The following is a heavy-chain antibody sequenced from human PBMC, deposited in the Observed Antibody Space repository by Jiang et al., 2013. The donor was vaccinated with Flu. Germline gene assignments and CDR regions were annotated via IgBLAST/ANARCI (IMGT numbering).Heavy chain of an antibody. Sequence: KKPGESLKISCKGSGYSFTSYWIGWVRQMPGKGLEWMGIIYPGDSDTRYSPSFQGQVTISADKSISTAYLQWSSLKASDTAMYYCARATEYYYDSSKESRFDYWGQGTLVTVSS. CDR1: GYSFTSYW. CDR3: ARATEYYYDSSKESRFDY. CDR2: IYPGDSDT. V-gene: IGHV5-51*01. J-gene: IGHJ4*02. D-gene: IGHD3-22*01.